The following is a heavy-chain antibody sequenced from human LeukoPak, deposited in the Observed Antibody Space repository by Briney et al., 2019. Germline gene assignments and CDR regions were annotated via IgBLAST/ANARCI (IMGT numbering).Heavy chain of an antibody. CDR1: GDSISSYY. J-gene: IGHJ3*02. Sequence: SETLSLTCTVSGDSISSYYWSWFRQPPGKGLEWIGQMYYSGSAKYNPSLKSRATTSVDTSKNQFSLKLSSVTAADTAVYYCARSLKSNSRDAFDIWGQGTMVTVSS. CDR3: ARSLKSNSRDAFDI. V-gene: IGHV4-59*01. CDR2: MYYSGSA. D-gene: IGHD2/OR15-2a*01.